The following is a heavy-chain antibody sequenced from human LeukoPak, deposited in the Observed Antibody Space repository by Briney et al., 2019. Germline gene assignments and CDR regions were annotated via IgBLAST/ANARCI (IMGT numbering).Heavy chain of an antibody. J-gene: IGHJ3*02. CDR3: ARVSYGGDAFDI. CDR1: GGTFSSYA. D-gene: IGHD5-18*01. Sequence: SVKVSCKASGGTFSSYAISWVRQAPGQGLEWMGRIIPILGIANYAQKFQGRVTITADKSTSTAYMELSSLRSEDTAVYYCARVSYGGDAFDIWGQGTMVTVSS. V-gene: IGHV1-69*04. CDR2: IIPILGIA.